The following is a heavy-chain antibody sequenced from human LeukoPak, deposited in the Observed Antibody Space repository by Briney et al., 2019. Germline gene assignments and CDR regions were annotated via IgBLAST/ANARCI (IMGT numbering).Heavy chain of an antibody. CDR2: ISAYNGNT. D-gene: IGHD2-15*01. V-gene: IGHV1-18*01. CDR1: GYTFTSYG. CDR3: ARGPYCSGGTCYSQYFDY. Sequence: ASVKVSCKASGYTFTSYGISWVRQAPGQGLEWMGWISAYNGNTNYAQKLQGRVTMTTDTSTSTAYMELRSLRSDDTAVYRCARGPYCSGGTCYSQYFDYWGQGTLVAVSS. J-gene: IGHJ4*02.